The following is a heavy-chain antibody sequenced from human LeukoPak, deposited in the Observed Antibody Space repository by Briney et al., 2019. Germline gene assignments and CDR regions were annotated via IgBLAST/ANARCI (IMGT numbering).Heavy chain of an antibody. D-gene: IGHD4-17*01. J-gene: IGHJ3*02. CDR3: ARDSLMTTAIDI. V-gene: IGHV4-61*08. Sequence: PSQTLSLTCTVSGGSISSGDYYWSWIRQPPGKGLEWIGYIYYSGSTNYNPSLKSRLTISVDTSKNQFSLKLSSVTAADTAVYYCARDSLMTTAIDIWGQGTMVTVSS. CDR1: GGSISSGDYY. CDR2: IYYSGST.